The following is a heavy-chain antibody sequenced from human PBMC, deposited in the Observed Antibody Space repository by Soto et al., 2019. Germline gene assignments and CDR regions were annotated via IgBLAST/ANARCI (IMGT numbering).Heavy chain of an antibody. J-gene: IGHJ6*01. V-gene: IGHV1-3*05. CDR1: GYTFTSYA. CDR3: AMGALTTYYYYGMDV. CDR2: INAGNGNT. D-gene: IGHD4-17*01. Sequence: QVQLVQSGAEEKKPGASVKVSCKASGYTFTSYAMHWVRQAPGQRLEWMGWINAGNGNTKYSQKFQGRVTITRDTSASTAQMELSSLRSEDTAVYYCAMGALTTYYYYGMDVWGQGTTVTVSS.